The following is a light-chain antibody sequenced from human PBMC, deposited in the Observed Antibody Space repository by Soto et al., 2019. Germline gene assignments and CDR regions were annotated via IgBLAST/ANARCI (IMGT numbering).Light chain of an antibody. CDR2: LNSDGSH. J-gene: IGLJ3*02. Sequence: QLVLTQPPSASASLGASVKLTCTLSSGHNSYAIAWHQQQPEKGPRYLMKLNSDGSHSKGDGIPDRFSGSSSGAERYLTISSLQSEDEADYHCQIWSTDIRVFGGGTKLTVL. CDR1: SGHNSYA. V-gene: IGLV4-69*01. CDR3: QIWSTDIRV.